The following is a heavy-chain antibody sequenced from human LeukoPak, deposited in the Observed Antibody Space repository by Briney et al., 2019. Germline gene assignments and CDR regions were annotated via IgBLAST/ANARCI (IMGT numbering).Heavy chain of an antibody. CDR1: GYTFNAYY. Sequence: ASVKVSCKASGYTFNAYYMHWVRQAPGQGLEWMGWIDTNSGDTKYAQKFQSRVTITRDTSIGTAYMQLSSLTSDGTAVYYCASEAVCSGGSCSLQRVASWGQGTLVTVSS. CDR2: IDTNSGDT. D-gene: IGHD2-15*01. J-gene: IGHJ4*02. V-gene: IGHV1-2*02. CDR3: ASEAVCSGGSCSLQRVAS.